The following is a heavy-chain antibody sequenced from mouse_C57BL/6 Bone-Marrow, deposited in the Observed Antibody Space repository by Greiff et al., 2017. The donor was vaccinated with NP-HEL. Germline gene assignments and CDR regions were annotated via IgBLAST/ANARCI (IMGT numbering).Heavy chain of an antibody. CDR3: TPLLLRRAIDH. Sequence: VQLQQSGAELVRPGASVKLSCTASGFNIKDYYMHWVKQRPEQGLEWIGRIDPEDGDTEYAPKFQGKATMTADTSSNTAYLQLSSLTSEDTAVSYFTPLLLRRAIDHRGQGTSVTVPS. CDR1: GFNIKDYY. D-gene: IGHD2-12*01. V-gene: IGHV14-1*01. J-gene: IGHJ4*01. CDR2: IDPEDGDT.